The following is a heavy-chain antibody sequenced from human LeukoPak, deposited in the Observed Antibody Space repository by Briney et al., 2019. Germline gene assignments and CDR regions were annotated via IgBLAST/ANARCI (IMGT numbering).Heavy chain of an antibody. J-gene: IGHJ5*02. Sequence: ASVKVSCKASGYTFTSYYMHWVRQAPGQGLEWRGIINPSGGSTSYAQKFQGRVTMTRDTSTSTVYMELSSLRSEDTAVYYCARGFGGAGSYLAWFDPWSQGTLVTVSS. V-gene: IGHV1-46*01. CDR1: GYTFTSYY. D-gene: IGHD3-10*01. CDR3: ARGFGGAGSYLAWFDP. CDR2: INPSGGST.